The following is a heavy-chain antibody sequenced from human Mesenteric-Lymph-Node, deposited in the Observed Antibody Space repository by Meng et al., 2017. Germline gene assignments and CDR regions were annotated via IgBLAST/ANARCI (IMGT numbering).Heavy chain of an antibody. CDR2: IIHGGSP. Sequence: QFQLTQGGAGLLKPSETLSLTCAGNGGSLSGAYWNWIRQPPGKGLEWIGEIIHGGSPSYNPSLKSRVTISIDTSKNQLSLMLSSVTAADTAVYYCARRPTGIDYWGQGTLVTVSS. J-gene: IGHJ4*02. V-gene: IGHV4-34*12. CDR3: ARRPTGIDY. D-gene: IGHD2-8*02. CDR1: GGSLSGAY.